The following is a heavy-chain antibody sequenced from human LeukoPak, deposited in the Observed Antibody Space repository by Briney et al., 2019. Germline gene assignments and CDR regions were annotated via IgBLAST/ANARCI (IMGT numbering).Heavy chain of an antibody. CDR1: GYTFTGYY. J-gene: IGHJ4*02. Sequence: GASVKVSCKASGYTFTGYYMHWVRQAPGQGLEWVGWINPNSGGTNYAQKFQGRVTMTRDTSISTAYMELSRLRADDTAVYYCARDEYSYGFDYWGQGTLVTVSS. D-gene: IGHD5-18*01. CDR2: INPNSGGT. V-gene: IGHV1-2*02. CDR3: ARDEYSYGFDY.